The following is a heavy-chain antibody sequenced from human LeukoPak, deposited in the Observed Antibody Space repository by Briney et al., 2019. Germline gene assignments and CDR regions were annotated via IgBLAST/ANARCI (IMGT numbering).Heavy chain of an antibody. V-gene: IGHV4-34*01. CDR2: INHSGST. J-gene: IGHJ6*03. D-gene: IGHD6-6*01. CDR1: GGSFSGYY. Sequence: TSETLSLTCAVYGGSFSGYYWSWIRQPPGKGLEWIGEINHSGSTNYNPSLKSRVTISVDTSKNQFSLKLSSVTAADTAVYYCARVKRIAMGYYYMDVWGKGTTVTVSS. CDR3: ARVKRIAMGYYYMDV.